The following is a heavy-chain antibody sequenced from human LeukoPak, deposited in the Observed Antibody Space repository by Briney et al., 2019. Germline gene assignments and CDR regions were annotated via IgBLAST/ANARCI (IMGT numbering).Heavy chain of an antibody. Sequence: GGSLRLSCAASGFTFSSSDMHWVRQVIGKGLEWVSAIGTVGDTYYSDSVKGRFTISRDNSKNTLYLQMNSLRAEDTAVYYCAKSPVAGIWGQGTMVTVSS. CDR3: AKSPVAGI. J-gene: IGHJ3*02. D-gene: IGHD6-19*01. CDR2: IGTVGDT. V-gene: IGHV3-13*01. CDR1: GFTFSSSD.